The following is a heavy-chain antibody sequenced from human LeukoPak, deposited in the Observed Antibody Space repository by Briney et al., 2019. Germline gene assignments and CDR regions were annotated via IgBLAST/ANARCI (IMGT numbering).Heavy chain of an antibody. CDR1: GGSISSGSYY. Sequence: PSETLSLTCTVSGGSISSGSYYWSWIRQPAGKGLEWIGRIYTSGSTNYNPSLKSRVTISVDTSKNQFSLKLSSVTAADTAVYYCARSQRDDFCSGYYKYWGQGTLVTVSS. V-gene: IGHV4-61*02. CDR3: ARSQRDDFCSGYYKY. J-gene: IGHJ4*02. D-gene: IGHD3-3*01. CDR2: IYTSGST.